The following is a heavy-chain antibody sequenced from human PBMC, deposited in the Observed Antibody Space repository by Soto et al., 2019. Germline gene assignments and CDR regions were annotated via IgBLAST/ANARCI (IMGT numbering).Heavy chain of an antibody. V-gene: IGHV1-3*01. CDR2: INAGNGNT. CDR1: GYTFTSYA. Sequence: QVQLVQSGAEVKKPGASVKVSCKASGYTFTSYAMHWVRQAPGQRLEWMGWINAGNGNTKYSQKFQGRVTITRDTSESTAYMVLISLRPEDTALYYCASEYCRVGSCPLYSGMDVWGQGTTVTVS. CDR3: ASEYCRVGSCPLYSGMDV. D-gene: IGHD2-15*01. J-gene: IGHJ6*02.